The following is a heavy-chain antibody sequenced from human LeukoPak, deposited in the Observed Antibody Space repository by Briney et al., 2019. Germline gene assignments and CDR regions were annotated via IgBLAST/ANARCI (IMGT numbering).Heavy chain of an antibody. CDR2: IYYSGST. CDR3: ARERAVATLGLYYYYGMDV. J-gene: IGHJ6*02. CDR1: GGSISGSSYY. V-gene: IGHV4-39*02. D-gene: IGHD5-12*01. Sequence: SETLSLTCTVSGGSISGSSYYWGWIRQPPGKGLEWIGSIYYSGSTYYNPSLKSRVTISVDTSKNQFSLKLSSVTAADTAVYYCARERAVATLGLYYYYGMDVWGQGTTVTVSS.